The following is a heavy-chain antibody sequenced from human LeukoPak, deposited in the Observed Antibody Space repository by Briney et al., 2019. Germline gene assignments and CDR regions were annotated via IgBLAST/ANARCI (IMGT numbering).Heavy chain of an antibody. Sequence: SETLSLTCAVYGGSFSGYYWSWIRQPPGKGLEWIGEINHSGSTNYNPSLKSRVIISVDTSKNQFSLKLSSVTAADTAVYYCARGRSYGAFDIWGQGTMVTVSS. D-gene: IGHD6-6*01. V-gene: IGHV4-34*01. J-gene: IGHJ3*02. CDR2: INHSGST. CDR3: ARGRSYGAFDI. CDR1: GGSFSGYY.